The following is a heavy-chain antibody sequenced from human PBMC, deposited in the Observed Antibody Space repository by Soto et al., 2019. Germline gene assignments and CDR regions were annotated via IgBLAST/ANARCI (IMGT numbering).Heavy chain of an antibody. V-gene: IGHV4-38-2*01. D-gene: IGHD3-10*01. CDR2: IYHSGST. J-gene: IGHJ6*02. Sequence: SETLSLTCAVSGYSVSSGYYWGWIRQPPGKGLEWIGSIYHSGSTYYNPSLKSRVTISVDTSKNQFSLKLSSVTAADTAVYHCASRNWLIWFGEFHYGMDVWGQGTTVTVSS. CDR1: GYSVSSGYY. CDR3: ASRNWLIWFGEFHYGMDV.